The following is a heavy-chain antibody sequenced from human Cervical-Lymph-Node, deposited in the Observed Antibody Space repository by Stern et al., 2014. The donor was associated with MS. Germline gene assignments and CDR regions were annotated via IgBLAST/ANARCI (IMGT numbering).Heavy chain of an antibody. CDR2: IFHSGST. Sequence: QVQLQESGPGLVKPSGTLSLTCAVSGGSISSDHWWTWVRQPPGRGLEWIGEIFHSGSTIYNPSLKSRVPMSVDKSKNHFSLKLTSGTAADTAVYYCATGRTALLDYWGQGTLVTVSS. CDR3: ATGRTALLDY. D-gene: IGHD1/OR15-1a*01. V-gene: IGHV4-4*02. J-gene: IGHJ4*02. CDR1: GGSISSDHW.